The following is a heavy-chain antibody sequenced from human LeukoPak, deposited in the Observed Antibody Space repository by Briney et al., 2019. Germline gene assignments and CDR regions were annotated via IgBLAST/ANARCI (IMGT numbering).Heavy chain of an antibody. J-gene: IGHJ4*02. CDR1: GFTFSSYA. Sequence: GASLRLSCAASGFTFSSYAMSWVRQAPGKGLEWVSAFSGSGGSTYYADSVKGRFTISRDNSKNTLYLQMNSLRAEDTAVYYCAKVGAYYYDSSGYWVYFDYWGQGTLVTVSS. D-gene: IGHD3-22*01. CDR2: FSGSGGST. V-gene: IGHV3-23*01. CDR3: AKVGAYYYDSSGYWVYFDY.